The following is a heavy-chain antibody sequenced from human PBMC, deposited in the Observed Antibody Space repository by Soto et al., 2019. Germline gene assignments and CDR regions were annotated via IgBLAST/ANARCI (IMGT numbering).Heavy chain of an antibody. J-gene: IGHJ6*03. Sequence: HPGGSLRLSCAASGFTFSSYGMHWVRQAPGKGLEWVAVISYDGSNKYYADSVKGRFTISRDNSKNTLYLQMNSLRAEDTAVYYCAKDQSPDDDFVADMDVWGKGTTVTVSS. CDR2: ISYDGSNK. D-gene: IGHD3-3*01. V-gene: IGHV3-30*18. CDR3: AKDQSPDDDFVADMDV. CDR1: GFTFSSYG.